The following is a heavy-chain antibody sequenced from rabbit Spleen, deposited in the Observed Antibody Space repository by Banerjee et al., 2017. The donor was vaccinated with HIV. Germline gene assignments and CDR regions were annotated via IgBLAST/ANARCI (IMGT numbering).Heavy chain of an antibody. V-gene: IGHV1S40*01. CDR3: ARDGISFLSSGWGLTRLDL. Sequence: QSLEESGGGLVKPGASLTLTCKASGLDFSSSYWICWVRQAPGKGLEWIACIDVVKSGDTYYARWAKGRFTISRTSSTTVTLQMTSLTAADTATYFCARDGISFLSSGWGLTRLDLWGPGTLVTVS. CDR2: IDVVKSGDT. CDR1: GLDFSSSYW. D-gene: IGHD4-1*01. J-gene: IGHJ3*01.